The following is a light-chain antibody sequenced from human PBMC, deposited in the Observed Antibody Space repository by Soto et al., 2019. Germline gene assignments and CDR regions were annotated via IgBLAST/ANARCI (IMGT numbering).Light chain of an antibody. CDR3: SLYRCEFAYV. CDR2: EVS. Sequence: QSALTQPPSVSGSPGQSVTISCTGTSTDFVGYNRVSWYQQPPGTAPKLMIYEVSKRPSGVPDRFSGSKSGNTASLTISGLQAADEADYYCSLYRCEFAYVFGTGTKVTVL. V-gene: IGLV2-18*01. J-gene: IGLJ1*01. CDR1: STDFVGYNR.